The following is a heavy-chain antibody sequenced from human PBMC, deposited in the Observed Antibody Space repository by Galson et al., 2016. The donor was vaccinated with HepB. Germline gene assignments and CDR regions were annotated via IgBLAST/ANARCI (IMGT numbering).Heavy chain of an antibody. Sequence: SVKVSCKASGYIFTTYYMYWVRQAPGQGSEWISIINPSDGHTEYAQKFQDRVTMTRDTSTNTVYMELNSLRPDDTAMYYCARGGGGLDVWGQGTTVTVSS. V-gene: IGHV1-46*01. J-gene: IGHJ6*02. D-gene: IGHD3-10*01. CDR1: GYIFTTYY. CDR2: INPSDGHT. CDR3: ARGGGGLDV.